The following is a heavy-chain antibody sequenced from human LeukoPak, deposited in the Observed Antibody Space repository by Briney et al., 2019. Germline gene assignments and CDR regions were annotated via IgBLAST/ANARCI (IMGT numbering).Heavy chain of an antibody. CDR3: AWTPTYYDILTDYPYYFDY. Sequence: GDSLRPPYVPCGFNFSSFQVNWVGQAPGKGREGVSYISSSGTIMFYADSVKGRFTISRDNAKNSLYLHMNSLRAEDTAVYYCAWTPTYYDILTDYPYYFDYWGQGTLVTVSS. CDR1: GFNFSSFQ. D-gene: IGHD3-9*01. V-gene: IGHV3-48*03. CDR2: ISSSGTIM. J-gene: IGHJ4*02.